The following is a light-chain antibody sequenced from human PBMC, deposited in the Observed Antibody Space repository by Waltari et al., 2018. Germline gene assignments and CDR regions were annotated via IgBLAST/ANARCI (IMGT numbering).Light chain of an antibody. CDR1: QSVLYRSNNKNS. J-gene: IGKJ3*01. CDR2: WAS. Sequence: DILVTQSPDSLAVSLGGRATINCKSSQSVLYRSNNKNSLAWYHQNPGQPPKLLIYWASTRESAVPDICSGSGSGTAFTLTLSCLQAEDVAVYYSQQYYSTIFTFGPGTKVDVK. V-gene: IGKV4-1*01. CDR3: QQYYSTIFT.